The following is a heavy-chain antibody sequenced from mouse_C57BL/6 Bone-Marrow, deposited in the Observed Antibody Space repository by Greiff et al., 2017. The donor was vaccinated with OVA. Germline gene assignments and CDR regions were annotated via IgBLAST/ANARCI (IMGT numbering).Heavy chain of an antibody. CDR2: ISDGGSYT. CDR1: GFTFSSYA. Sequence: EVQVVESGGGLVKPGGSLKLSCAASGFTFSSYAMSWVRQTPEKRLEWVATISDGGSYTYYPDNVKGRFTISRDNAKNNLYLQMSHLKSEDTAMYYCARDWDSITTVVATGAYWGQGTLVTVSA. D-gene: IGHD1-1*01. V-gene: IGHV5-4*01. J-gene: IGHJ3*01. CDR3: ARDWDSITTVVATGAY.